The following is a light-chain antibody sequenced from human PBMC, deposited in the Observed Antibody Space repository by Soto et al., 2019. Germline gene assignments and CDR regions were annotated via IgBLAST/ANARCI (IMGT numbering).Light chain of an antibody. CDR2: DAS. CDR1: QDISNY. Sequence: DIQMTQSPSSLSASVGDRVTITCQASQDISNYLNWYQQKPGKAPKLLIYDASNLETAVPSSFSASGSGTDFTFTISSLQPVDIVTYYYQLYDTLPFTFGPGTKVDIK. V-gene: IGKV1-33*01. CDR3: QLYDTLPFT. J-gene: IGKJ3*01.